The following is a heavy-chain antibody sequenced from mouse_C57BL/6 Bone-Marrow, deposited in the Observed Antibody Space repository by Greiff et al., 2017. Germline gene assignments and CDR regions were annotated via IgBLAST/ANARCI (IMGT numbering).Heavy chain of an antibody. J-gene: IGHJ2*01. CDR3: AIVTTEDY. V-gene: IGHV1-74*01. D-gene: IGHD1-1*01. Sequence: VQLQQPGAELVKPGASVKVSCKASGYTFTSYWMHWVKQRPGQGLEWIGRIHPSDSDTNYNQKFKGKATLTVDKSSSTAYMQLSRLTSEYSAVYYCAIVTTEDYWGQGTTLTVSS. CDR1: GYTFTSYW. CDR2: IHPSDSDT.